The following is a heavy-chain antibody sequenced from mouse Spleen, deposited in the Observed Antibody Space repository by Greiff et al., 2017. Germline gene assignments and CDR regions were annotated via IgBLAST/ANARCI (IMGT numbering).Heavy chain of an antibody. V-gene: IGHV5-9*04. CDR2: ISSGGGNT. CDR3: ARHGATMVADYAMDY. CDR1: GFTFSSYT. Sequence: DVQLQESGGGLVKPGGSLKLSCAASGFTFSSYTMSWVRQTPAKRLEWVATISSGGGNTYYPDSVKGRFTISRDNARNTLYLQMSSLRSEDTAMYYCARHGATMVADYAMDYWGQGTSVTVSS. J-gene: IGHJ4*01. D-gene: IGHD2-1*01.